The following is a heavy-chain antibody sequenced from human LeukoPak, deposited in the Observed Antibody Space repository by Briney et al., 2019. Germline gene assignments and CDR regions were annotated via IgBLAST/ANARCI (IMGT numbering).Heavy chain of an antibody. Sequence: ASVKVSCKASGYTFTGYYMHWVRQAPGQGLEWMGWINPNSGGTNYAQKFQGRVTVTRDTSISTAYMELSRLRSDDTAVYYCARDGNSGSYYEHWFDPWGQGTLVTVSS. V-gene: IGHV1-2*02. CDR1: GYTFTGYY. CDR3: ARDGNSGSYYEHWFDP. CDR2: INPNSGGT. D-gene: IGHD1-26*01. J-gene: IGHJ5*02.